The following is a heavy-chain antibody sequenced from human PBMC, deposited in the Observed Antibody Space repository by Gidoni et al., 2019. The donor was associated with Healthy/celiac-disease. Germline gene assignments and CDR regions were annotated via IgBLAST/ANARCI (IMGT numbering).Heavy chain of an antibody. V-gene: IGHV4-30-2*01. J-gene: IGHJ5*02. CDR3: ARQVPARNWFDP. CDR1: GGSISSGGYS. D-gene: IGHD2-2*01. Sequence: QLQLQESGSGLVKPSQTLSLTCAVSGGSISSGGYSWSSIRQPPGKGLEWIGYIYHSGSTYYNPSLKSRVTISVDRSKNQFPLKLRSVTAADTAVYYCARQVPARNWFDPWGQGTLVTVSS. CDR2: IYHSGST.